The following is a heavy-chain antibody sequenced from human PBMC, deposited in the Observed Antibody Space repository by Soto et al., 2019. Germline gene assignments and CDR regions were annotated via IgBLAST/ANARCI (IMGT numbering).Heavy chain of an antibody. CDR2: IIPISGTT. CDR1: GDIFSGYS. Sequence: ASVKVSCKTSGDIFSGYSISWVRQAPGQGLEWMGGIIPISGTTNYAQRFHGRVTITADKSTSTVYMELYSLKSEDTAVYYCARDLGSGYGPGDYWGQGTLVTVSS. V-gene: IGHV1-69*06. J-gene: IGHJ4*02. CDR3: ARDLGSGYGPGDY. D-gene: IGHD5-12*01.